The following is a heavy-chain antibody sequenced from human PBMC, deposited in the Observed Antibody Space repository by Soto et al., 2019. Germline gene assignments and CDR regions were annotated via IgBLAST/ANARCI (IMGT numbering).Heavy chain of an antibody. D-gene: IGHD2-2*01. J-gene: IGHJ5*02. CDR3: ATHVPDARFDP. V-gene: IGHV1-2*02. CDR1: RYIFTAYF. CDR2: INPNNGAP. Sequence: QVQLLQSGAEVKKPGASVKVSCKAPRYIFTAYFMHWVRQAPGQGLEWMGWINPNNGAPHYGLSFKGRVTVTRDTSISTAYMELSSLRSDDTAVYYCATHVPDARFDPSGQGTLVIVSS.